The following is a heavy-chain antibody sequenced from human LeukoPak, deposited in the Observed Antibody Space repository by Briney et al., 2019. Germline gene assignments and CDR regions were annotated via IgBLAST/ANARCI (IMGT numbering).Heavy chain of an antibody. J-gene: IGHJ4*02. Sequence: PSETLSLTCTVSGGFISRNSFYWGWIRQPPGKGLEWIGSIYYSGTTYYNPSLKSRVTISVDTSKNQFSLKLNSVTAADTAVYYCARHVEGVRFTTLLAYWGQGTLVTVSS. CDR2: IYYSGTT. CDR1: GGFISRNSFY. CDR3: ARHVEGVRFTTLLAY. D-gene: IGHD3-16*01. V-gene: IGHV4-39*01.